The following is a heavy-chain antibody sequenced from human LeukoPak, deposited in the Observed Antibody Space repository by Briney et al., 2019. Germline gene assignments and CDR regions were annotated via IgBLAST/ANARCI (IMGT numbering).Heavy chain of an antibody. CDR1: GGSISSGHSS. CDR3: ARGGTAFDI. D-gene: IGHD1-26*01. Sequence: SETLSLTCAVSGGSISSGHSSWNWFRQSPGKGLEWIGYIYHSGSTYYNPSLKSRVAISVDRSKNQFSLKLRSVTAADTALYYCARGGTAFDIWGQGTMVTVSS. J-gene: IGHJ3*02. V-gene: IGHV4-30-2*06. CDR2: IYHSGST.